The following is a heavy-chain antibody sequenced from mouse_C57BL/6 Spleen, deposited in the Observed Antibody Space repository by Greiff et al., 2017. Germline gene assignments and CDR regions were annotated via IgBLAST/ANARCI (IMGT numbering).Heavy chain of an antibody. CDR1: GYTFTSST. J-gene: IGHJ4*01. V-gene: IGHV1-4*01. D-gene: IGHD1-1*01. CDR2: INPSSGYT. Sequence: QVQLQQSGAELARPGASVKMSCKASGYTFTSSTMHWVKQRPGQGLEWIGYINPSSGYTKYNQKFKDKATLTADKSSSTAYMQLSSLTSEDSAVYYCARWVTTVVATGPYAMDYWGQGTSVTVSS. CDR3: ARWVTTVVATGPYAMDY.